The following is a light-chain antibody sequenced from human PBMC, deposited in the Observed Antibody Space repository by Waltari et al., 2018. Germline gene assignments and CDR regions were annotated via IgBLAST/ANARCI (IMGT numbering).Light chain of an antibody. CDR2: KAS. V-gene: IGKV1-5*03. CDR3: QQYNSYSLLT. J-gene: IGKJ4*01. Sequence: DIQMTQSPSTLSASVGDRVTITCRASQSIRNWLAWYQQKPGKAPKLLIYKASTLESGVPARLSGSGAGTEFTLTISSLQPDDCATYYCQQYNSYSLLTFGGGTKVEIK. CDR1: QSIRNW.